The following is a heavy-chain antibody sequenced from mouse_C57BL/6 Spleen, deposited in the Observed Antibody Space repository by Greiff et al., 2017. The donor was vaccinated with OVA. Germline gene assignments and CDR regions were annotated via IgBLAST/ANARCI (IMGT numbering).Heavy chain of an antibody. J-gene: IGHJ4*01. CDR2: ISSGGDYI. D-gene: IGHD2-2*01. CDR1: GFTFSSYA. V-gene: IGHV5-9-1*02. CDR3: TRDGYVDWAVSDY. Sequence: DVMLVESGEGLVKPGGSLKLSCAASGFTFSSYAMSWVRQTPEKRLEWVAYISSGGDYIYYADTVKGRFTISRDNARNTLYLQMSSLKSEDTAMYYCTRDGYVDWAVSDYWGQGTSVTVSS.